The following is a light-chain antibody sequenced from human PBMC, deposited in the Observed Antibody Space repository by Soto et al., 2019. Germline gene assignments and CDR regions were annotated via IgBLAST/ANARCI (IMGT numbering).Light chain of an antibody. J-gene: IGKJ4*01. CDR3: QQYNNWPLT. CDR1: QSVSRT. CDR2: GAS. V-gene: IGKV3-15*01. Sequence: EILMTQSPATLSVSPGERATLSCRASQSVSRTLAWYQQKPGQAPRLLIHGASTRATGIPARFSGSGSGTEFTLTISNLQSEDFAVYYCQQYNNWPLTFGGGTKLEIK.